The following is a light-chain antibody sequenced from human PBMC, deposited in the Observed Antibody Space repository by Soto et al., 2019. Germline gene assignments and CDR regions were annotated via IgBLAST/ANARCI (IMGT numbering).Light chain of an antibody. CDR1: SSDVGAYDF. V-gene: IGLV2-11*01. J-gene: IGLJ3*02. CDR2: DVI. Sequence: QSVLTQPRSVSGSLGQSVTISCNGTSSDVGAYDFVSWYQQNPVKAPRLIIFDVIKRPSGVPDRFSGSKSGNTASLTISGLHSEDEAHYHRSSYAGRHIYQVFGGVAK. CDR3: SSYAGRHIYQV.